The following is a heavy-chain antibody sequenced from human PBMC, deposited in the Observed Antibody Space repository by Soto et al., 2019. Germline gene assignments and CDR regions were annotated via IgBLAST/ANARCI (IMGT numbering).Heavy chain of an antibody. Sequence: QVQLVQSGAEVKKPGSSVKVSCKASGGTFSSYAISWVRQAPGQGLEWMGGIIPFFGTANYAQKLQGRVTIAADESTSTAYLELSSLRSEDTAVYYCARVIHDYGDYREIDYWGQGTLVTVSS. CDR3: ARVIHDYGDYREIDY. J-gene: IGHJ4*02. CDR2: IIPFFGTA. CDR1: GGTFSSYA. D-gene: IGHD4-17*01. V-gene: IGHV1-69*01.